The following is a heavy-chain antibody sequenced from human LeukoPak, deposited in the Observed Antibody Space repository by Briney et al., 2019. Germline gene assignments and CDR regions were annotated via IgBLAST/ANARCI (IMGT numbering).Heavy chain of an antibody. CDR1: GGSISSYY. V-gene: IGHV4-59*01. Sequence: PSETLSLTCTVSGGSISSYYWSWIRQPPGKGLEWIGYIYYSGSTNYNPSLKSRVTISVDTSKNQFSLKLSSVTAADTAVYYCAREVGSGGYFDYWGQGTLVTVSS. CDR3: AREVGSGGYFDY. J-gene: IGHJ4*02. D-gene: IGHD6-19*01. CDR2: IYYSGST.